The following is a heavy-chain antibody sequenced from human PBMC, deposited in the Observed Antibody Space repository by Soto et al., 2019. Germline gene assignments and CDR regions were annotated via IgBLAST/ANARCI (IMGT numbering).Heavy chain of an antibody. CDR3: ARDPDTAMSYGMDV. CDR2: ISSSSSYI. J-gene: IGHJ6*02. D-gene: IGHD5-18*01. CDR1: GFTFSSYS. Sequence: VGSLRLSCAASGFTFSSYSMNWVRQAPGKGLEWVSSISSSSSYIYYADSVKGRFTISRDNAKNSLYLQMNSLRAEDTAVYYCARDPDTAMSYGMDVWGQGTTVTVSS. V-gene: IGHV3-21*01.